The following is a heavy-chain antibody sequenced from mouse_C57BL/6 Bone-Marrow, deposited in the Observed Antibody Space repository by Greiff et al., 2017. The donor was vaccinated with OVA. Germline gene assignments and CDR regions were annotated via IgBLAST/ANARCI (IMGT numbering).Heavy chain of an antibody. V-gene: IGHV1-81*01. CDR2: IYPRSGNT. J-gene: IGHJ3*01. CDR1: GYTFTSYG. CDR3: ATELWAWFAY. Sequence: QVQLKQSGAELARPGASVKLSCKASGYTFTSYGISWVKQRTGQGLAWIGEIYPRSGNTYYNEKFKGKATLTADKSSSTAYMELRSLTSEDSAVYFCATELWAWFAYWGQGTLVTVSA.